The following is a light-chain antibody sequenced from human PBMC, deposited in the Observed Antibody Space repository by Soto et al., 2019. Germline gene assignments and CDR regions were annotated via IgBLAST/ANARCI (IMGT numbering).Light chain of an antibody. Sequence: EFVLTQSPDTLSVSPGDRATLSCRASQSVGRDYLAWYQQKPGQAPRLLIHGASNRTTGIPDRFSGSGSGTDFTLSISRLEPEDLAVYYCQQYAKSPSTFGQGTRLEIK. J-gene: IGKJ5*01. CDR2: GAS. V-gene: IGKV3-20*01. CDR1: QSVGRDY. CDR3: QQYAKSPST.